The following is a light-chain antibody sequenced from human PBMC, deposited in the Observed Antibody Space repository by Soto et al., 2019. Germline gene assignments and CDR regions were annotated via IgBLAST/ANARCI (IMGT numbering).Light chain of an antibody. J-gene: IGLJ1*01. CDR3: CSYVGARTYV. Sequence: QSALTQPASVSGSPGQSITISCTGSVSDVGSFGPVSWLQQHPGQVPKLIIYEGNRRPSGVSSRFSGSKSGNTASLTISGLQAEDEADYYCCSYVGARTYVFGAGAKVTVL. CDR1: VSDVGSFGP. CDR2: EGN. V-gene: IGLV2-23*01.